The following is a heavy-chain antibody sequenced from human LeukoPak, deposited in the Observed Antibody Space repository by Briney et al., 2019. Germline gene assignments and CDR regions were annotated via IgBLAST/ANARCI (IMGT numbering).Heavy chain of an antibody. CDR1: GGTFSSYA. Sequence: SVKVSCKASGGTFSSYAISWVRQAPGQGLEWMGGIIPIFGTANYAQKLQGRVTMTTDTSTSTAYMELRSLRSDDTAVYYCARALPAAIVVRFDYWGQGTLVTVSS. CDR3: ARALPAAIVVRFDY. CDR2: IIPIFGTA. J-gene: IGHJ4*02. D-gene: IGHD2-2*02. V-gene: IGHV1-69*05.